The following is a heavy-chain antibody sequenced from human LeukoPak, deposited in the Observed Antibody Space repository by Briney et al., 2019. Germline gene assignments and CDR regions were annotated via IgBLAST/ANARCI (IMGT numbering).Heavy chain of an antibody. D-gene: IGHD3-22*01. J-gene: IGHJ4*02. CDR3: ARGGDYDSSGVDY. V-gene: IGHV3-7*01. CDR2: IKQDGSEK. CDR1: GFTFSSYW. Sequence: PGGSLRLSCAASGFTFSSYWMSWVRQAPGKGLEWVANIKQDGSEKYYVDSVKGRFTISRDNAKNSLYLQMNSLRAEDTAVYYCARGGDYDSSGVDYWGQGTLVTVSS.